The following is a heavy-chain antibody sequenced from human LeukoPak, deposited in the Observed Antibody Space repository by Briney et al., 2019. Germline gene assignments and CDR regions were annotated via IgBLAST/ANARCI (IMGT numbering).Heavy chain of an antibody. V-gene: IGHV3-21*01. J-gene: IGHJ4*02. CDR3: ARVFGHGDNSVFYYFDY. D-gene: IGHD4-23*01. CDR1: GFTFSSYS. Sequence: GGSLRLSCAASGFTFSSYSMNWVRQAPGKGLEWVSSISSSSSYIYYADSVKGRFTISRDNAKNSLYLQMNSLRAEDTAVYYCARVFGHGDNSVFYYFDYWGQGTLVTVSS. CDR2: ISSSSSYI.